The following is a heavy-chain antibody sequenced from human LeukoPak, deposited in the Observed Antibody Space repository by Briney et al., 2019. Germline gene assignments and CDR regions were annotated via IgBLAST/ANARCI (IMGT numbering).Heavy chain of an antibody. CDR3: AREAYYDCSGSLDY. CDR2: INGRGVST. J-gene: IGHJ4*02. D-gene: IGHD3-22*01. CDR1: GFTFSSYA. Sequence: GGSLRLSCAASGFTFSSYAMSWVRQAPGEGLEWVSCINGRGVSTYYADSVKGRFTISRDNSKNTLYLQMSSPRADDTAIYYCAREAYYDCSGSLDYWGQGTLVTVSS. V-gene: IGHV3-23*01.